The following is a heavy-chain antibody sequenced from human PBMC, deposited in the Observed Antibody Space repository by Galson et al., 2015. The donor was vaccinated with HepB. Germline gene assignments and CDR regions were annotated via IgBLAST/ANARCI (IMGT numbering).Heavy chain of an antibody. Sequence: QSGAEVKKPGESLKISCKGSGYNFNSHWVAWVRQKPGKGLEWMGIIYPGDSDTRYSPSFQGQVTISADKSISTAYLQWSSLKASDTAMYYCARHYRGIIMVQGAMDYWGQGTQVTVSS. CDR1: GYNFNSHW. CDR2: IYPGDSDT. V-gene: IGHV5-51*01. J-gene: IGHJ4*02. CDR3: ARHYRGIIMVQGAMDY. D-gene: IGHD3-10*01.